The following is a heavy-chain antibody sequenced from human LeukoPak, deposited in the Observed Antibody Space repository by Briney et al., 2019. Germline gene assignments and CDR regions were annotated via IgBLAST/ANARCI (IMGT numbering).Heavy chain of an antibody. V-gene: IGHV4-34*01. CDR3: ARQYYDILTGYYGGIDY. D-gene: IGHD3-9*01. CDR2: INHSGST. Sequence: PSETLSLTCTVSGGSINSYFWSWMRKSAGKGLEWIGEINHSGSTNYNPSLKSRVTISVDTSKNQFSLKLSSVTAADTAVYYCARQYYDILTGYYGGIDYWGQGTLVTVSS. CDR1: GGSINSYF. J-gene: IGHJ4*02.